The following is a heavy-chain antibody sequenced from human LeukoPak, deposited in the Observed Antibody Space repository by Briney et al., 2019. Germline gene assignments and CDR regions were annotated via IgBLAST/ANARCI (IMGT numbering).Heavy chain of an antibody. D-gene: IGHD3-22*01. J-gene: IGHJ6*03. CDR1: GYTFTSYD. CDR2: MNPNSGNT. V-gene: IGHV1-8*03. CDR3: ARGSYIFGSSGYFAYYYMDV. Sequence: GASVKVSCKASGYTFTSYDINWVRQATGQGLEWMGWMNPNSGNTGYAQKFQGRVTITRNTSISTAYMELSSLRSEDTAVYYCARGSYIFGSSGYFAYYYMDVWGKGNTVTVSS.